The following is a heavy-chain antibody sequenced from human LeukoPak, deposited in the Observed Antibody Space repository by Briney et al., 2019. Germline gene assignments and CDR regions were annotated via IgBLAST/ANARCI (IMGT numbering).Heavy chain of an antibody. CDR2: IYYSGST. V-gene: IGHV4-59*08. CDR1: GGSISSYY. J-gene: IGHJ6*02. D-gene: IGHD2-15*01. Sequence: PSETLSLTCTVSGGSISSYYWSWIRQPPGKGLEWIGYIYYSGSTNYNPSLKSRVTISVDTSRNQFSLKLSSVTAADTAVYYCARHPPSGRPGSYGMDVWGQGTTVTVSS. CDR3: ARHPPSGRPGSYGMDV.